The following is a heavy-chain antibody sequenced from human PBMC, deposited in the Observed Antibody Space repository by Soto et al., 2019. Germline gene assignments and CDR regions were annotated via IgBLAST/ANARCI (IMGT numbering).Heavy chain of an antibody. CDR3: ARDDLAYYYDSPPDC. Sequence: GSLRLSCAASGFTFSTYAMHWVRQAPGKGLEWVAVISYDGSNKYYADSVKGRFTISRDNSKNTLYLQMNSLRAEDTAVYYCARDDLAYYYDSPPDCWGQGTLVTVS. CDR2: ISYDGSNK. J-gene: IGHJ4*02. V-gene: IGHV3-30-3*01. D-gene: IGHD3-22*01. CDR1: GFTFSTYA.